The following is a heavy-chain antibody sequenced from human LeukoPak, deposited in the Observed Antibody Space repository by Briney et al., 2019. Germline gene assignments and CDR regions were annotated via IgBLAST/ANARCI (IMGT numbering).Heavy chain of an antibody. CDR1: GFTFSSYS. J-gene: IGHJ4*02. CDR3: ARGKHFFDY. Sequence: GGSLRLSCAASGFTFSSYSMNWVRQAPGKGLEWVSSISSSSSYMYYADSVKGRFTISRDNAKNSLYLQMNSLRAEDTAVYYCARGKHFFDYWGQGTLVTVSS. V-gene: IGHV3-21*01. CDR2: ISSSSSYM.